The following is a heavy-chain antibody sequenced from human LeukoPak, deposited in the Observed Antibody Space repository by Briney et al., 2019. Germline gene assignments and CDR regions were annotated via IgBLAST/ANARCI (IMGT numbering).Heavy chain of an antibody. Sequence: SETLSLTCTVSGGSISNSRSYWGWIRQPPGKGLEWIGNMYFSGNTYYNPSLKRRVTISVDTSKNQFSLKLTSVTAADTAVYYCARRIGGNYLTYFDYWGQGTLVTVSS. CDR1: GGSISNSRSY. CDR2: MYFSGNT. V-gene: IGHV4-39*01. J-gene: IGHJ4*02. D-gene: IGHD1-7*01. CDR3: ARRIGGNYLTYFDY.